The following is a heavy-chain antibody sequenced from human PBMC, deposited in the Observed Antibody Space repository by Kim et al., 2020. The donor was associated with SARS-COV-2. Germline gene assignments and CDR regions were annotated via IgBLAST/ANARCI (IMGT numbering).Heavy chain of an antibody. CDR1: GFTFDDYA. CDR2: ISWNSGSI. D-gene: IGHD3-10*01. V-gene: IGHV3-9*01. CDR3: AKALKFHYLNWYFDL. J-gene: IGHJ2*01. Sequence: GGSLRLSCAASGFTFDDYAMHWVRQAPGKGLEWVSGISWNSGSIGYADSVKGRFTISRDNAKNSLYLQMNSLRAEDTALYYCAKALKFHYLNWYFDLWGRGTLVTVSS.